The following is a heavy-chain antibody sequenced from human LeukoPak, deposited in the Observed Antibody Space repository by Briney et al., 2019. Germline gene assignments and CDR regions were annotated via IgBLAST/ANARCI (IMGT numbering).Heavy chain of an antibody. CDR2: IRYDGSNK. Sequence: GGSLRLSCAASGFTFSSYGMHWVRQAPGKGLEWVAFIRYDGSNKNYADSVKGRLTISRDNSKNTLYLQMNSLRAEDTAVYYCAKVLSDYYFDLFDYWGQGALVTVSS. J-gene: IGHJ4*02. CDR1: GFTFSSYG. D-gene: IGHD3-22*01. V-gene: IGHV3-30*02. CDR3: AKVLSDYYFDLFDY.